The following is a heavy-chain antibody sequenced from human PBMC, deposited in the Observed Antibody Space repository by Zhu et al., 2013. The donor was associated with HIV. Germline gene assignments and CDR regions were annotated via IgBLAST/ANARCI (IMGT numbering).Heavy chain of an antibody. CDR1: GYTFVNYG. CDR3: VKSDCTSTSCSSANLDY. J-gene: IGHJ4*02. Sequence: QVQLVQSGGEVKKPGASVKVSCKASGYTFVNYGISWVRQAPGQGLEWMGWISAYNGNTKYVQNLQGRITLTTDTSTSTAYMELRSLTSDDTAVYYCVKSDCTSTSCSSANLDYWGQGTLVTVSS. CDR2: ISAYNGNT. V-gene: IGHV1-18*04. D-gene: IGHD2-2*01.